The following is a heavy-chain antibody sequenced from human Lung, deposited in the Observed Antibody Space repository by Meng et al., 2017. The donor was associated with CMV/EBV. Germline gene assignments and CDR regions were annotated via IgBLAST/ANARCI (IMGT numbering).Heavy chain of an antibody. CDR2: FSDSDSGGGT. D-gene: IGHD6-19*01. J-gene: IGHJ4*02. CDR1: GFTFNDYA. CDR3: AKASGYTSGWDS. V-gene: IGHV3-23*01. Sequence: SGFTFNDYAMSWVRQAPGKALEWVSAFSDSDSGGGTYYADSVKGRFTISRDNSKNTLYLQMNSLRAEDTALYYCAKASGYTSGWDSWGQGSLVTVSS.